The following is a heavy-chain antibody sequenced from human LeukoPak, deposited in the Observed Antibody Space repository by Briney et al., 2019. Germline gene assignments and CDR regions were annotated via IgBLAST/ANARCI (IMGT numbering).Heavy chain of an antibody. V-gene: IGHV5-10-1*01. J-gene: IGHJ4*02. CDR1: GFSFTSYW. Sequence: PGESLRISCKGSGFSFTSYWISWVRPMPGKGLEWMGRIDPSDSYTNYSPSFQGHVTISADKSISTAYLQWSSLKASDTAMYYCAFGYHYDSSGYYRPFDYWGQGTLVTVSS. CDR2: IDPSDSYT. D-gene: IGHD3-22*01. CDR3: AFGYHYDSSGYYRPFDY.